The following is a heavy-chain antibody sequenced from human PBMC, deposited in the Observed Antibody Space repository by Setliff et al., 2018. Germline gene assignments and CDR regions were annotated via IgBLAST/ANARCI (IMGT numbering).Heavy chain of an antibody. Sequence: ASETLSLTCTVSGGSISSGIYYWSWIRQPAGKGLEWIGRIYTSGSTNYNPSLKSRVTISVDTSKNQFSLKLSSVTAADTAVYYCARTRGSSGWLNWFDPWGPETLLVTVSS. V-gene: IGHV4-61*02. CDR1: GGSISSGIYY. CDR3: ARTRGSSGWLNWFDP. CDR2: IYTSGST. J-gene: IGHJ5*02. D-gene: IGHD6-19*01.